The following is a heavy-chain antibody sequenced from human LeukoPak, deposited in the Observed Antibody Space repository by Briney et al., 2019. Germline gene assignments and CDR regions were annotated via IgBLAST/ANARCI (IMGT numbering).Heavy chain of an antibody. D-gene: IGHD6-19*01. CDR2: INTNTGNP. CDR1: GYTFTSYA. V-gene: IGHV7-4-1*02. J-gene: IGHJ3*02. Sequence: GASVKVSCKASGYTFTSYAMNWVRQAPGQGLEWMGWINTNTGNPTYAQGFTGRFVFSLDTSVSTAYLQISSLKAEDTAVYYCAKPRIAVAENDAFDIWGQGTMVTVSS. CDR3: AKPRIAVAENDAFDI.